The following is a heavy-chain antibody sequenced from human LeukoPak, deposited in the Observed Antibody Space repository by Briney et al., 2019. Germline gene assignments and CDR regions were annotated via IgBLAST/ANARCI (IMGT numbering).Heavy chain of an antibody. Sequence: GASVKVSCKASGGTFSSYAISWVRQAPGQGLEWMGGIIPIFGTANYAQKFRGRVTITADESTSTAYMELSSLRSEDTAVYYCARVSGSEKTYYYYYMDVWGKGTTVTVSS. CDR3: ARVSGSEKTYYYYYMDV. CDR1: GGTFSSYA. J-gene: IGHJ6*03. V-gene: IGHV1-69*13. CDR2: IIPIFGTA. D-gene: IGHD3-10*01.